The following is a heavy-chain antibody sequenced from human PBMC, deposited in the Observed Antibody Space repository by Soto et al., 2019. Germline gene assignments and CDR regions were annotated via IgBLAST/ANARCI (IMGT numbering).Heavy chain of an antibody. Sequence: GASVKVSCKASGYTFTSYAISWVRQAPGQGLEWMGGIIPIFGTANYAQKFQGRVTITADESTSTAYMELSSLRSEDTAVYYCARAELWDNTQLDYWGQGTLVTVSS. CDR3: ARAELWDNTQLDY. CDR1: GYTFTSYA. V-gene: IGHV1-69*13. D-gene: IGHD5-18*01. J-gene: IGHJ4*02. CDR2: IIPIFGTA.